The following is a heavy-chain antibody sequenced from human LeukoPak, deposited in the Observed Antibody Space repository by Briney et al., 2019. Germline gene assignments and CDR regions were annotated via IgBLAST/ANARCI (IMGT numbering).Heavy chain of an antibody. V-gene: IGHV3-30*02. CDR1: GFTFNSYG. D-gene: IGHD4-23*01. CDR3: AKGDYGGNSHTFDI. J-gene: IGHJ3*02. CDR2: IWYDGSNK. Sequence: GGSLRLSCAASGFTFNSYGMHWVRQAPGKGLEWVAFIWYDGSNKYYADSVKGRFTISRDNSKNTLSLQVNSLRSEDTAVYFCAKGDYGGNSHTFDIWGQGTMVTVSS.